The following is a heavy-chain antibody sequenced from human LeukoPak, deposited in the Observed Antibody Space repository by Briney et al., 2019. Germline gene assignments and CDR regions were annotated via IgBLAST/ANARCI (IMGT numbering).Heavy chain of an antibody. V-gene: IGHV2-5*02. CDR1: GFSLSTSGVG. CDR3: AHLFGPGYFDY. D-gene: IGHD3-16*01. CDR2: IYWDDDK. J-gene: IGHJ4*02. Sequence: SGPTLVKPAQTRTLTCTFSGFSLSTSGVGVGWIRQPPGKALEWLALIYWDDDKRYSPSLKSRLTITKDTSKNQVVLTMTNMDPVDTATYYCAHLFGPGYFDYWGQGTLVPVSS.